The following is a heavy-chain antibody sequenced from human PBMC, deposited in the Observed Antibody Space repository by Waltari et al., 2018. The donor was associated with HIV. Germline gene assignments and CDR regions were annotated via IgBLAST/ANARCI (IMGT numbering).Heavy chain of an antibody. Sequence: EVQLVESGGGWVKPGGSLSLSCAASGFPFPNAAMTWVRQAPGRGSGWVGRIKTKTDGGATDYAASATGRFSISRDDSKNTVYLEMNSLRTEDTALYYCTTDQLVGGSETYFLPFDNWGQGTLVTVSS. CDR1: GFPFPNAA. J-gene: IGHJ4*02. V-gene: IGHV3-15*01. CDR3: TTDQLVGGSETYFLPFDN. CDR2: IKTKTDGGAT. D-gene: IGHD3-10*01.